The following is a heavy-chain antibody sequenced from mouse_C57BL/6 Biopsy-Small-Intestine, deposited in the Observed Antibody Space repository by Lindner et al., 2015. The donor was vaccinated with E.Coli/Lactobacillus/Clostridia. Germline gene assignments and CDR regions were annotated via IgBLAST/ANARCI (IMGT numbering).Heavy chain of an antibody. D-gene: IGHD2-4*01. V-gene: IGHV1-81*01. CDR2: IIPIFGTA. Sequence: SVKVSCKASGGTFSSYAISWVRQAPGQGLEWMGGIIPIFGTANYAQKFQGRVTITADESTSTAYMELSSLRSEDTAVYYCAILYDYVWGTLDYWGQGTLVTVSS. CDR1: GGTFSSYA. J-gene: IGHJ4*01. CDR3: AILYDYVWGTLDY.